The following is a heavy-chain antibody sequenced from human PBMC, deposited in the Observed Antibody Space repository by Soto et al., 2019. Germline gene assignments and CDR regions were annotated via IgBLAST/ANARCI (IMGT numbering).Heavy chain of an antibody. Sequence: SETLSLTCTVSGGFVNSDTHSWSWIRQTPGKRLEWIGFIYSGGSTKNPSLRSRVTMSVDTSKNQFSLKLRAVIVADTAVYHCARFVRSCSATTCSTRADVWGQGITVTVSS. J-gene: IGHJ6*02. V-gene: IGHV4-61*01. CDR1: GGFVNSDTHS. D-gene: IGHD2-2*01. CDR3: ARFVRSCSATTCSTRADV. CDR2: IYSGGST.